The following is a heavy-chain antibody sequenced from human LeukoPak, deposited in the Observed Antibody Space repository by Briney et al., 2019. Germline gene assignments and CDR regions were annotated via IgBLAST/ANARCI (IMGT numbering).Heavy chain of an antibody. J-gene: IGHJ4*02. CDR2: IYSSGST. CDR1: GFTVSSNY. D-gene: IGHD3-10*01. V-gene: IGHV3-53*01. Sequence: GGSLRLSCAASGFTVSSNYMSWVRQAPGKGLEWVSAIYSSGSTYYAASGKGRFTISRDNSKNTLYLQMNSLRAEDTAVYYCASRSLWYGEDYWGQGTLVTVSS. CDR3: ASRSLWYGEDY.